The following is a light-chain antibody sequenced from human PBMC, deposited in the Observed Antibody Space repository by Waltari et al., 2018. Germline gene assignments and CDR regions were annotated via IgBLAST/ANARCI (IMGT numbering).Light chain of an antibody. CDR3: QQGDTSPPT. V-gene: IGKV1-12*01. CDR1: QDISTS. J-gene: IGKJ1*01. CDR2: HSS. Sequence: EIHMTQSPSPVSASVGERVSMSCRASQDISTSLAWYQQKSGKAPSLLIYHSSTLQSGVPSRFSGAGTGTDFTLTINNLHPEDFATYFCQQGDTSPPTFGPGTKVELK.